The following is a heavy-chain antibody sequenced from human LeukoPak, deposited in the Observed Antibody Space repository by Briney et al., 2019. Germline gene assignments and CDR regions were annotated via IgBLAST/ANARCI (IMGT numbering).Heavy chain of an antibody. CDR3: ARDYSSGTTWDH. CDR1: GFTFSSYW. Sequence: GGSLRLSCAASGFTFSSYWMSCVRQTPGKGLEWVANIKQDGSEKYYVDSVKGRFTISRDNAKNSLYLQMNSLRAEDTALYYCARDYSSGTTWDHWGQGTLVTVSS. J-gene: IGHJ4*02. V-gene: IGHV3-7*01. CDR2: IKQDGSEK. D-gene: IGHD3-10*01.